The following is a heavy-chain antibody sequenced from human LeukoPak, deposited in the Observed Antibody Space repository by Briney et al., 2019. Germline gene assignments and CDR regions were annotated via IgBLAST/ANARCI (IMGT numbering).Heavy chain of an antibody. CDR1: GGSISSGGYY. Sequence: PSETLSLTCTVSGGSISSGGYYWSWIRQPPGKGLEWIGYIYHSGSTYYNPSLKSRVTISVDRSKNQFSLKLSSVTAADTAVYYCARSIAARPAHDAFDIWGQGTMVTVSS. J-gene: IGHJ3*02. CDR3: ARSIAARPAHDAFDI. V-gene: IGHV4-30-2*01. D-gene: IGHD6-6*01. CDR2: IYHSGST.